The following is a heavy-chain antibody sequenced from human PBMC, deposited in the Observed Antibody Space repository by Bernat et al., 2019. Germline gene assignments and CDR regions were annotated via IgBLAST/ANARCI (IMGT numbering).Heavy chain of an antibody. D-gene: IGHD3-9*01. J-gene: IGHJ4*02. CDR3: ARGPYDILTGYYISPSDY. V-gene: IGHV1-69*06. CDR2: IIPIFGTA. Sequence: QVQLVQSGAEVKKPGSSVKVSCKASGGTFSSYAISWVRQAPGQGLEWMGGIIPIFGTANYAQKFQGRVTITADKSTSTAYMELSSLRSEDTAVYYCARGPYDILTGYYISPSDYWGQGTLVTVSS. CDR1: GGTFSSYA.